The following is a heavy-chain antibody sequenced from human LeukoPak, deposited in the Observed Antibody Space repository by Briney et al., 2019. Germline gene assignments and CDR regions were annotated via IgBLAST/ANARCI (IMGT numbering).Heavy chain of an antibody. Sequence: PGGSLRLSCAASGFTFSSYWMHWVRQAPGKGLVWVSRINSDGSSTSYADSVKGRFTISRDNAKNTLYLQMNSLRAEDTAVYYCASHGVRRDYYDSSGYIGDAFDIWGQGTMVTVSS. CDR3: ASHGVRRDYYDSSGYIGDAFDI. V-gene: IGHV3-74*01. J-gene: IGHJ3*02. CDR2: INSDGSST. D-gene: IGHD3-22*01. CDR1: GFTFSSYW.